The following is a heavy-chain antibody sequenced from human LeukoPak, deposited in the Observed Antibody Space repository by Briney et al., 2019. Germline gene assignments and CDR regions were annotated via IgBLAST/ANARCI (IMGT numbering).Heavy chain of an antibody. V-gene: IGHV3-43D*03. J-gene: IGHJ4*02. D-gene: IGHD6-13*01. CDR3: AKGTSSWHEFDS. CDR1: GFTFDDYA. CDR2: ISWDGGTT. Sequence: GGSLRLSCAASGFTFDDYAMHWVRQPPGKGLEWVSLISWDGGTTYYADSVKGRFTISRDNSKNYLYLQMNSLRAEDTALYYCAKGTSSWHEFDSWGQGTLVTVSS.